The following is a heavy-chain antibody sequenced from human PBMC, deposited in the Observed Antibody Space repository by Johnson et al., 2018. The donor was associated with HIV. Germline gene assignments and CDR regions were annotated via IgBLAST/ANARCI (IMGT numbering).Heavy chain of an antibody. J-gene: IGHJ3*02. CDR2: IRYDGSNK. CDR1: GFTFSSYG. Sequence: QMQLVESGGGVVQPGRSVRLSCAASGFTFSSYGMHWVRQAPGKGLEWVAFIRYDGSNKYFADSVKGRFTISRDNSKNTLYLQMNSLRAEDTAVYYCARDRKQWLVVGGGINDIWGQGTMVTVSS. V-gene: IGHV3-30*02. D-gene: IGHD6-19*01. CDR3: ARDRKQWLVVGGGINDI.